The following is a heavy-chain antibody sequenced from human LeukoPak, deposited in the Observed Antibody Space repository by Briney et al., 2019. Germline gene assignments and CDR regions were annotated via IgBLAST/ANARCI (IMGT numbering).Heavy chain of an antibody. CDR2: INSDGSST. D-gene: IGHD3/OR15-3a*01. CDR1: GFTFSSYW. J-gene: IGHJ4*02. V-gene: IGHV3-74*01. Sequence: PGGSLRLSCAASGFTFSSYWMHWVRQAPGKGLVWVSRINSDGSSTSYADSVKGRFTISRDNAKNTLHLQMSSLRAEDTAVYYCARVGYDFLTGYYYFDYWGQGTLVTVSS. CDR3: ARVGYDFLTGYYYFDY.